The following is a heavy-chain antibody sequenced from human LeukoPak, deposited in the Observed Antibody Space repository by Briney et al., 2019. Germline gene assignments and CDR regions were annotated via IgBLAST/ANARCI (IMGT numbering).Heavy chain of an antibody. V-gene: IGHV3-23*01. D-gene: IGHD2-2*02. Sequence: PGGSLRLSCAASGIIFSSYAVSWVRQAPGKGLEWVSGISGSGGSTDYADSVKGRFTISRDNSKNTQYLQMNSLRAEDTAVYYCAKDRRAVGGTQLLYGAFDIWGQGTKVTVSS. CDR1: GIIFSSYA. J-gene: IGHJ3*02. CDR2: ISGSGGST. CDR3: AKDRRAVGGTQLLYGAFDI.